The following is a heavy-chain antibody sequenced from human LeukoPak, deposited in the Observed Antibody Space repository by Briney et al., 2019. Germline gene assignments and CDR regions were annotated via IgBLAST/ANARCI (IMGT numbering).Heavy chain of an antibody. V-gene: IGHV4-31*03. J-gene: IGHJ6*03. CDR2: IYYSGST. Sequence: PSQTLSLTCTVSGGSISSGGYYWSWIRQHPGKGLEWIGYIYYSGSTYYNPSLKSRVTISVDTSKNQFSLKLSSVTAADTAVYYCARVLRGINSSSWQKDYYYYYYMDVWGKGTTVTVSS. CDR3: ARVLRGINSSSWQKDYYYYYYMDV. D-gene: IGHD6-13*01. CDR1: GGSISSGGYY.